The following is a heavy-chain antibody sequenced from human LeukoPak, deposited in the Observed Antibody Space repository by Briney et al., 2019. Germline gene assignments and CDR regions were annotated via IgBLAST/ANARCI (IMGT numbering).Heavy chain of an antibody. CDR3: AKNGQSGFSFDP. D-gene: IGHD1-26*01. Sequence: PSETLSLTCAVYGGSLNGYYWSWIRQPPGKGLEWIGEGNESGGTKYNPSLKSRATMSADTSKNQFSLKLTSVTAADTAVYYCAKNGQSGFSFDPWGQGTQVTVSS. CDR2: GNESGGT. J-gene: IGHJ5*02. V-gene: IGHV4-34*01. CDR1: GGSLNGYY.